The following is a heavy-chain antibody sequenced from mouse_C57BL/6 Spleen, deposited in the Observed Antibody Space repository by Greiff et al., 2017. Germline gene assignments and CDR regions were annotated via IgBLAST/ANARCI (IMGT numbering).Heavy chain of an antibody. CDR2: ISDGGSYT. CDR1: GFTFSSYA. D-gene: IGHD2-4*01. Sequence: EVKLVESGGGLVKPGGSLKLSCAASGFTFSSYAMSWVRQTPEKRLEWVATISDGGSYTYYPDNGKGRFTISRDNAKNNLYLQMSHLKSEDTAMYYCLLYEYDGYYAMDYWGQGTSVTVSS. CDR3: LLYEYDGYYAMDY. J-gene: IGHJ4*01. V-gene: IGHV5-4*03.